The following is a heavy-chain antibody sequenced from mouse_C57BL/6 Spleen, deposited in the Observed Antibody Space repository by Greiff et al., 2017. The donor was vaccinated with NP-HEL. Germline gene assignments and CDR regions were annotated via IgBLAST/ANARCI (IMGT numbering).Heavy chain of an antibody. J-gene: IGHJ2*01. CDR3: TRDRGTTVVVPFDY. Sequence: EVKVVESGEGLVKPGGSLKLSCAASGFTFSSYAMSWVRQTPEKRLEWVAYISSGGDYIYYADTVKGRFTISRDNARNTLYLQMSSLKSEDTAMYYCTRDRGTTVVVPFDYWGQGTTLTVSS. CDR2: ISSGGDYI. D-gene: IGHD1-1*01. CDR1: GFTFSSYA. V-gene: IGHV5-9-1*02.